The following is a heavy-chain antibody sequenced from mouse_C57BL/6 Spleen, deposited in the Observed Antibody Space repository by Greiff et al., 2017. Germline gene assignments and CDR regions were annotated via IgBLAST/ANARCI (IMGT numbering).Heavy chain of an antibody. D-gene: IGHD2-5*01. V-gene: IGHV1-50*01. CDR3: ARGNYSIGGFDY. J-gene: IGHJ2*01. CDR1: GYTFTSYW. Sequence: QVHVKQPGAELVKPGASVKLSCKASGYTFTSYWMQWVKQRPGPGLEWIGEIDPSDSYTNYNQKFKGKATLTVDTSSSTAYMQLSSLTSEDSAVXYCARGNYSIGGFDYWGQGTTLTVSS. CDR2: IDPSDSYT.